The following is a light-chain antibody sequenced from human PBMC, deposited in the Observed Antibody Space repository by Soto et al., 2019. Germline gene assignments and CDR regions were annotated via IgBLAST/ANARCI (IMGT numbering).Light chain of an antibody. CDR1: QSVNSN. Sequence: EIVMTPSPATLSVSPGERATLSCRASQSVNSNLAWYQQKPGQAPRLLIYGASTRATGIPARFSGSGSGTEFTLAISSLQSEGFAVYFCQQYDNWPPITFGQGTRLEIK. J-gene: IGKJ5*01. CDR3: QQYDNWPPIT. V-gene: IGKV3-15*01. CDR2: GAS.